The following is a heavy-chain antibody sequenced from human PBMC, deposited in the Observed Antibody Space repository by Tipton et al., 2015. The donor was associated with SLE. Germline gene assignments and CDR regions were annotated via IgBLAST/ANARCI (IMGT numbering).Heavy chain of an antibody. CDR3: VKDGPRYWNYDYYFDL. CDR2: ISFDSNYI. Sequence: SLRLSCAASGFSFSTYSMNWVRQAPGKGLEWVSSISFDSNYIYYADSVKGRFTISRDNSKNTVYLQLSSLRAGDTATYYCVKDGPRYWNYDYYFDLWGRGTLVTVSS. D-gene: IGHD1-7*01. V-gene: IGHV3-21*04. CDR1: GFSFSTYS. J-gene: IGHJ2*01.